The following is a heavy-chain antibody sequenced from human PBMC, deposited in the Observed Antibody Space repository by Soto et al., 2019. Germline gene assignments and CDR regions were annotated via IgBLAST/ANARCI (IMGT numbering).Heavy chain of an antibody. CDR2: ISAYNGNT. CDR3: ARDSRSWYPLHFDY. D-gene: IGHD6-13*01. J-gene: IGHJ4*02. Sequence: ASVKVSCKASGYTFTSYGISWVRQAPGQGLEWMGWISAYNGNTNYAQKLQGRVTMTTDTSTSTAYMELRSLRSDDTAVYYCARDSRSWYPLHFDYCGQGHLVTVSP. V-gene: IGHV1-18*01. CDR1: GYTFTSYG.